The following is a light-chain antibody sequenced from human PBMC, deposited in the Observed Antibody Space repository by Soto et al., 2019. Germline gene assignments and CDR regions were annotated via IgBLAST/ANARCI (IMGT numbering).Light chain of an antibody. J-gene: IGKJ2*01. V-gene: IGKV3-20*01. CDR3: QQYGNFPYT. CDR1: QSVNSNF. CDR2: GAS. Sequence: EIVLTQSPGTLSLSPGERTTLSCRASQSVNSNFLAWYQQKPGQTPRLLIYGASSRATGIPDRFSGSGSGTDFTLTISRLEPEDFAVYYCQQYGNFPYTFGQGTKLEIK.